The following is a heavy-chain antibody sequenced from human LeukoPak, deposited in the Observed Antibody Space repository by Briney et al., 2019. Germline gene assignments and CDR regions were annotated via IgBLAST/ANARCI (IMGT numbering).Heavy chain of an antibody. V-gene: IGHV3-23*01. CDR2: ISGSGGST. CDR1: GFTFSSYG. J-gene: IGHJ4*02. CDR3: AKARLSYCRGGSCYDIDY. D-gene: IGHD2-15*01. Sequence: GGTLRLSCAASGFTFSSYGMSWVRQAPGKGLEWVSAISGSGGSTYYADSVKGRFTISRDNSKNTLYLQMNSLRAEDTAVYYCAKARLSYCRGGSCYDIDYWGQGTLVTVSS.